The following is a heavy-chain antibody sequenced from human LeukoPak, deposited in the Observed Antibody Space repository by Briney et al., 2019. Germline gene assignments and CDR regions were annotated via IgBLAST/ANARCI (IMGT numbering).Heavy chain of an antibody. CDR3: ARVGDIVVVPAAMRGNYYYYMDV. CDR2: ISAYNGNT. V-gene: IGHV1-18*01. CDR1: GYTFTSYG. J-gene: IGHJ6*03. Sequence: GASVKVSCTASGYTFTSYGISWVRQAPGQGLEWMGWISAYNGNTNYAQKLQGRVTMTTDTSTSTAYMELRSLRSDDTAVYYCARVGDIVVVPAAMRGNYYYYMDVWGKGTTVTISS. D-gene: IGHD2-2*01.